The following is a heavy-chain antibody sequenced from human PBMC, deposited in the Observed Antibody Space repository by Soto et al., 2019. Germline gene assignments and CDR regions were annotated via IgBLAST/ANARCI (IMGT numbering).Heavy chain of an antibody. CDR3: AKYNGITIFGVVAKYYFDY. V-gene: IGHV3-23*01. J-gene: IGHJ4*02. CDR2: ISGSGGST. D-gene: IGHD3-3*01. Sequence: GGSLRLSCAASGFTFSSYAMSWVRQAPGKGLEWVSAISGSGGSTYYADSVKGRFTISRDNSKNTLYLQMNSLRAEDTAVYYCAKYNGITIFGVVAKYYFDYWGQGTLVTVSS. CDR1: GFTFSSYA.